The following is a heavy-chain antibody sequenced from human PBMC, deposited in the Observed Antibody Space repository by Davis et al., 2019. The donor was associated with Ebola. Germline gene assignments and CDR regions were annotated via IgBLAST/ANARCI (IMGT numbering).Heavy chain of an antibody. D-gene: IGHD2-15*01. CDR3: AKALGYCSGGSCYSTGYFDY. CDR1: GFTLSSYS. Sequence: GGSLRLSCAASGFTLSSYSVSWVRQAPGRGLEWLSYISGRRSTIFYADSVKGRFTISRDNSKNTLYLQMNSLRAEDTAVYYCAKALGYCSGGSCYSTGYFDYWGQGTLVTVSS. CDR2: ISGRRSTI. J-gene: IGHJ4*02. V-gene: IGHV3-48*01.